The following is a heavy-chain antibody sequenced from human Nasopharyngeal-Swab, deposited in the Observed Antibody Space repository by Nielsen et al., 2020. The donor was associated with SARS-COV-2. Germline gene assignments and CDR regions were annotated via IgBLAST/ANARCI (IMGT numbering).Heavy chain of an antibody. CDR2: IYHSGST. Sequence: VRQAPGKGLEWIGEIYHSGSTNYNPSLKSRVTISVDKSKNQFSLKLSSVTAADTAVHYCAREVAAGGDYWGQGTLVTVSS. D-gene: IGHD6-13*01. CDR3: AREVAAGGDY. V-gene: IGHV4-4*02. J-gene: IGHJ4*02.